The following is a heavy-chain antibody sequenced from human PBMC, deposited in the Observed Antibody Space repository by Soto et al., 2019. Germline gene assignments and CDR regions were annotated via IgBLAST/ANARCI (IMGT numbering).Heavy chain of an antibody. Sequence: GASVNLSFKSSGGPFSSYAISWVRQAPGQGLEWMGGIIPISGTANYAQKFQGRVTITADESTSTAYMELSSLRSEDTAVYYCARDRGRFTMIFDYWGQGTLVTVSS. CDR2: IIPISGTA. CDR1: GGPFSSYA. D-gene: IGHD3-22*01. CDR3: ARDRGRFTMIFDY. J-gene: IGHJ4*02. V-gene: IGHV1-69*13.